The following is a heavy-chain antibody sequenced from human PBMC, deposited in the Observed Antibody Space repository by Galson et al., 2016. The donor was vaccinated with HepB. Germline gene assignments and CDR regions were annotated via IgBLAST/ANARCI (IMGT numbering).Heavy chain of an antibody. J-gene: IGHJ3*02. V-gene: IGHV3-30*04. CDR1: GFTFTNYA. Sequence: SLRLSCAASGFTFTNYAIHWVRQAPGKGLEWVAGISFDGSNKYYEDSVKGRFNISRDTFNNTLYLQMSSLRDEDTAVFYCSREILGIPGYVAFDIWGQGTMVTVSS. D-gene: IGHD7-27*01. CDR3: SREILGIPGYVAFDI. CDR2: ISFDGSNK.